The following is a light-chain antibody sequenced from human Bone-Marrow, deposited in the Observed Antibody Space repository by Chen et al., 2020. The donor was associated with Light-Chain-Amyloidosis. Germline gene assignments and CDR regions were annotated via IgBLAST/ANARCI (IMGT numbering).Light chain of an antibody. Sequence: QSALTQPASVSGSPGQSITISCTGTSSDVGGDNHVSWYQQHPDKAPKLMIYEVTNRPSWVPDRFSGSKSDNTASLTISGLQTEDEADYFCSSSTITNNLVFGSGTRVTVL. V-gene: IGLV2-14*01. CDR2: EVT. J-gene: IGLJ1*01. CDR3: SSSTITNNLV. CDR1: SSDVGGDNH.